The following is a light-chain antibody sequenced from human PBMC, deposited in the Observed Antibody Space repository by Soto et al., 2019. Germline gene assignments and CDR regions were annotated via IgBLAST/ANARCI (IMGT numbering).Light chain of an antibody. CDR1: QSVSSN. CDR3: QQYQDWPLT. V-gene: IGKV3D-15*01. Sequence: EIVMTQSPAPLAVSPGERATLSCRSSQSVSSNLAWYQQKPGQAPSLLIYDISARATGIPTRFSGSGAGTEVTLTISSRQSEDFAVYYCQQYQDWPLTFGGGTKVEIK. J-gene: IGKJ4*01. CDR2: DIS.